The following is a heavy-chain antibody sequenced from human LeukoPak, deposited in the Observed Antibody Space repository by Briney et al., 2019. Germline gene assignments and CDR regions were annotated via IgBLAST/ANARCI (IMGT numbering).Heavy chain of an antibody. D-gene: IGHD1-26*01. Sequence: PGGSLRLSCAASGFTFSDSAMHRVRQASGKGLEWVGRIRSKANSYATGYAAPVKGRFTISRDDSKNTAYLQMNSLKTEDTAVYFCATESGSYYVHWGQGTLVTVSS. V-gene: IGHV3-73*01. CDR1: GFTFSDSA. CDR2: IRSKANSYAT. J-gene: IGHJ1*01. CDR3: ATESGSYYVH.